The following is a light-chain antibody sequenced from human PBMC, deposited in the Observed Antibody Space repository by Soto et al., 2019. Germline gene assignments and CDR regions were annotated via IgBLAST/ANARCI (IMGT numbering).Light chain of an antibody. J-gene: IGLJ1*01. CDR3: CSYAGSSPYV. CDR2: EVS. Sequence: PGWDSGSAGRSITNFSTRTSSVVGSYNLVSWYQQHPGKAPKLMIYEVSKRPSGVSNRFSGSKSGNTASLTISGLQAEDEADYYCCSYAGSSPYVFGPGTKVTVL. V-gene: IGLV2-23*02. CDR1: SSVVGSYNL.